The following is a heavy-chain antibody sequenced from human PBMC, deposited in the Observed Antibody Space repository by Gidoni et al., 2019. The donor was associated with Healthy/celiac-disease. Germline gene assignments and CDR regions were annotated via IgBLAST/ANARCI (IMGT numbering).Heavy chain of an antibody. Sequence: QVQLVESGGGVVQPGRSLRLSCAASGFTFSSYGMHWVRQAPGKGLEWVAVISYDGSNKYYADSVKGRFTISRDNSKNTLYLQMNSLRAEDTAVYYCAKDVMITFGGVTSPDYWGQGTLVTVSS. V-gene: IGHV3-30*18. D-gene: IGHD3-16*01. CDR1: GFTFSSYG. CDR2: ISYDGSNK. CDR3: AKDVMITFGGVTSPDY. J-gene: IGHJ4*02.